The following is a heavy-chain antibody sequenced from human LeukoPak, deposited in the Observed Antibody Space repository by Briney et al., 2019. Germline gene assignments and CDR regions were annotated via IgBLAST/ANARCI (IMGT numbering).Heavy chain of an antibody. Sequence: GGSLRLSCEASGFRFRNHWMNWVRQAPGKGLEWVANIKEDGSEKYYVDSVKGRFTISRDKARNSLFLQMNSLRAEDTAVYYCAKGVDVWGKGTTVTVSS. CDR2: IKEDGSEK. V-gene: IGHV3-7*01. J-gene: IGHJ6*04. CDR1: GFRFRNHW. CDR3: AKGVDV.